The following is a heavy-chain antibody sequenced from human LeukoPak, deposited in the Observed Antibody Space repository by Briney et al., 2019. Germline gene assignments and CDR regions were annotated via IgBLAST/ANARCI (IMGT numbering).Heavy chain of an antibody. CDR3: ARGLERVHFYDSSAERTE. CDR2: ISGGGDRT. CDR1: GFIFSTYS. D-gene: IGHD3-22*01. J-gene: IGHJ4*02. V-gene: IGHV3-23*01. Sequence: PGGSLRLSCVASGFIFSTYSMNWVRQAPGKGLEWVSSISGGGDRTYYVDSVKGRFTTSRDNSKNTLFLQMSSLRAEDTALYYCARGLERVHFYDSSAERTEGGQGTLVTVSS.